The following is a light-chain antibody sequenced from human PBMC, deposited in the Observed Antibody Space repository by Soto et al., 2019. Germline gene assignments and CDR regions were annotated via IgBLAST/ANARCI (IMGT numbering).Light chain of an antibody. J-gene: IGKJ1*01. Sequence: EIVLTQSPGTLSLSPGERANLSCRASQSVSSYLAWYQQKPGQAPRLLIYGASSRATGIPDRFSGSGSGTDFTLTISRLEPEDFAVYYCQQYVSSSRTFGQGTNVEIK. CDR3: QQYVSSSRT. CDR2: GAS. CDR1: QSVSSY. V-gene: IGKV3-20*01.